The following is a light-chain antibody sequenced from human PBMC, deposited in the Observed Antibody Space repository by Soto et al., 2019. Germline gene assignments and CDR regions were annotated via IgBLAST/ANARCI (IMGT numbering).Light chain of an antibody. CDR2: EGS. V-gene: IGLV2-23*01. CDR1: SSDVGSYNL. J-gene: IGLJ2*01. CDR3: CSYAGSSTPV. Sequence: QSALTQPASVSGSPGQSITISCTGTSSDVGSYNLVSWYQQHPGKAPKLMIYEGSKRPSGVSNRFSGSKSGNTASLTISGLHAEDEADYYCCSYAGSSTPVFGVGTQLTVL.